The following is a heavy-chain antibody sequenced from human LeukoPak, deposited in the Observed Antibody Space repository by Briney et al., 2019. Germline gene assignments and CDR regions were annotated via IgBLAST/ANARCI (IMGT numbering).Heavy chain of an antibody. J-gene: IGHJ4*02. CDR1: GGSISSGNYY. Sequence: PSQTLSLTCTVSGGSISSGNYYWSWIRQPAGKGLEWIGRFYTGGSTTYNPSLNSRVTISGDTSKNQFSLKLSSVTAADTAVYYCARDGYYDSSGYNPEMAYWGQGTLVTVSS. CDR3: ARDGYYDSSGYNPEMAY. CDR2: FYTGGST. D-gene: IGHD3-22*01. V-gene: IGHV4-61*02.